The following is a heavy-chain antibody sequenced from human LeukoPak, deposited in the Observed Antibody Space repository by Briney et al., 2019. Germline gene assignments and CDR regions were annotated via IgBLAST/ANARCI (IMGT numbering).Heavy chain of an antibody. CDR1: GGSISSSSYY. V-gene: IGHV4-39*01. D-gene: IGHD1-26*01. CDR3: ARPGGSYYSDAFDI. J-gene: IGHJ3*02. Sequence: SSETLSLTCTVSGGSISSSSYYWGWIRQPPGKGLEWIGSIYYSGSTYYNPSLKSRVTISVDTSKNQFSLKLSSVTAADTAVYYCARPGGSYYSDAFDIWGQGTMVTVPP. CDR2: IYYSGST.